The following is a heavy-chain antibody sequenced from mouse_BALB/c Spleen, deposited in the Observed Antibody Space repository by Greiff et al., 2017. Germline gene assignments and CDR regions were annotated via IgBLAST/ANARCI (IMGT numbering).Heavy chain of an antibody. Sequence: DVKLVESGPSLVKPSQTLSLTCSVTGDSITSGYWNWIRKFPGNKLEYMGYISYSGSTYYNPSLKSRISITRDTSKNQYYLQLNSVTTEDTATYYCARLDGNPAWFAYWGQGTLVTVSA. CDR1: GDSITSGY. D-gene: IGHD2-1*01. CDR3: ARLDGNPAWFAY. V-gene: IGHV3-8*02. CDR2: ISYSGST. J-gene: IGHJ3*01.